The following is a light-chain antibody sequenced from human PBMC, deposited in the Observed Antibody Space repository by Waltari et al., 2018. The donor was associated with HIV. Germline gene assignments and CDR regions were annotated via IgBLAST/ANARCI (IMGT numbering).Light chain of an antibody. V-gene: IGLV3-25*03. CDR1: VLSSQA. CDR2: RDD. Sequence: SLGLTQPPSLSVFPGQTAEITCSGDVLSSQAAFWYKHKPGQAPVILIYRDDDRPSSIPERFSGASSGATVALTISGVQPEDEADYYCQSRDISGTHGVFGGGTKLTVL. J-gene: IGLJ3*02. CDR3: QSRDISGTHGV.